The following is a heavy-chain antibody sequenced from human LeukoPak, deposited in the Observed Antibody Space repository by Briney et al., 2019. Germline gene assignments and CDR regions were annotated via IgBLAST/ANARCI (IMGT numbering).Heavy chain of an antibody. CDR3: ARSAELYYDSSGYFDY. D-gene: IGHD3-22*01. CDR1: GYAFTSYD. Sequence: RGASVKVSCKASGYAFTSYDINWVRQATGQGLEWMGWMNPNSGNTGYAQKFQGRVTITRNTSISTAYMELSSLRSEDTAVYYCARSAELYYDSSGYFDYWGQGTLVTVSS. CDR2: MNPNSGNT. J-gene: IGHJ4*02. V-gene: IGHV1-8*03.